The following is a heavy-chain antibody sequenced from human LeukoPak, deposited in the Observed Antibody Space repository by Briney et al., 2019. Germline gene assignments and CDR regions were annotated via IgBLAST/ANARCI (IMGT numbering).Heavy chain of an antibody. J-gene: IGHJ4*02. D-gene: IGHD1-26*01. Sequence: GGSLRLSCAASGFTFSNDAMRWVRQTPGKGLEWVAFISYDGTKKLYADSVKGRFTVSRDDSKNTLYLQMSSLRADDTAIFYCAKDLSTTWSFDYWGQGTLVTVSS. CDR1: GFTFSNDA. CDR3: AKDLSTTWSFDY. V-gene: IGHV3-30*18. CDR2: ISYDGTKK.